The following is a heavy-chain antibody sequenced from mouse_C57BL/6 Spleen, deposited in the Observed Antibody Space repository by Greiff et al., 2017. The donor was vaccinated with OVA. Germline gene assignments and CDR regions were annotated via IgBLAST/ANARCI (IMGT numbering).Heavy chain of an antibody. CDR1: GYAFSSSW. D-gene: IGHD1-1*01. CDR3: ASPHYGGMDY. V-gene: IGHV1-82*01. J-gene: IGHJ4*01. Sequence: QVQLQQSGPELVKPGASVKISCKASGYAFSSSWMNWVKQRPGKGLEWIGRIYPGDGDTNYNGKFKGKATLTADKSSSTAYMQLSSLTSEDSAVYFCASPHYGGMDYWGQGTSVTVSS. CDR2: IYPGDGDT.